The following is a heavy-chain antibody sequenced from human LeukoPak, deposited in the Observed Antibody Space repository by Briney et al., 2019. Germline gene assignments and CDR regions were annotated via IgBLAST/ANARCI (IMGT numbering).Heavy chain of an antibody. J-gene: IGHJ4*02. Sequence: SETLSLTCAVSGGSISGWYWSWVRQPPGKGLEWIGHIYDSGTTNYNPSLKSRVTMSVDSSKNQFSLKLTSVTAADTAVYYCARETTLTGYSSGLGFNYWGQGTLVTVSS. V-gene: IGHV4-59*01. D-gene: IGHD6-19*01. CDR3: ARETTLTGYSSGLGFNY. CDR1: GGSISGWY. CDR2: IYDSGTT.